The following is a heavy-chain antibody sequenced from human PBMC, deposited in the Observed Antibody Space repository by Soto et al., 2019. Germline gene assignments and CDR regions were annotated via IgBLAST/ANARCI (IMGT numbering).Heavy chain of an antibody. Sequence: SETLSLTCTVSGGSISSYYWSWIRQPAGKGLEWIGRIYTSGSTNYNPSLKSRVTMSVDRSKNQFSLKLSSVTAADTAVYYCAREHDYYDSSGYSNWFDPWGQGTLVTVSS. J-gene: IGHJ5*02. CDR3: AREHDYYDSSGYSNWFDP. CDR1: GGSISSYY. CDR2: IYTSGST. D-gene: IGHD3-22*01. V-gene: IGHV4-4*07.